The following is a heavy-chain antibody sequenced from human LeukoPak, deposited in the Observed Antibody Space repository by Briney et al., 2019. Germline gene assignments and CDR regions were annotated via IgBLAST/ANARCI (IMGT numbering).Heavy chain of an antibody. CDR3: ARQIVVGDAFDI. CDR1: GGSISSYY. V-gene: IGHV4-59*08. Sequence: SETLSLTCTVSGGSISSYYWSWIRQPPGKGLEWIGYIYYSGSTNYNPSLKSRVTISVDTSKNQFSLKLSSVTAADTAVYYCARQIVVGDAFDIWGQGTMVTVSS. CDR2: IYYSGST. D-gene: IGHD1-26*01. J-gene: IGHJ3*02.